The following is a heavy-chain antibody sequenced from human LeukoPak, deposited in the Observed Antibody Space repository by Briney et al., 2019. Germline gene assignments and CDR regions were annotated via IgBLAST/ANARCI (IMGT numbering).Heavy chain of an antibody. D-gene: IGHD3-9*01. CDR1: AFTFDDYA. CDR3: AKGPYYAILTGYFDY. Sequence: GRSLCLYCAASAFTFDDYAMHWVRPGQGQGLEWVSGISWNGGSIGYADSVEGRFTISRDNAKNSLYLQMNSPRAEDTSLYYCAKGPYYAILTGYFDYWPQETLVTVSS. J-gene: IGHJ4*02. CDR2: ISWNGGSI. V-gene: IGHV3-9*01.